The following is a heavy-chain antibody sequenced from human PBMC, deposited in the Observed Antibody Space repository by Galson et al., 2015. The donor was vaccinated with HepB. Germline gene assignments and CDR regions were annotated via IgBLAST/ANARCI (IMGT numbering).Heavy chain of an antibody. CDR1: GFTFGDYA. D-gene: IGHD3-3*01. CDR2: IRSKAYGGTT. V-gene: IGHV3-49*03. J-gene: IGHJ6*03. CDR3: TRDRGDYDFWSGYTYYYYYYMDV. Sequence: SLRLSCAASGFTFGDYAMSWFRQAPGKGLEWVGFIRSKAYGGTTEYAASVKGRFTISRDDSKSIAYLQMNSLKTEDTAVYYCTRDRGDYDFWSGYTYYYYYYMDVWGKGTTVTVSS.